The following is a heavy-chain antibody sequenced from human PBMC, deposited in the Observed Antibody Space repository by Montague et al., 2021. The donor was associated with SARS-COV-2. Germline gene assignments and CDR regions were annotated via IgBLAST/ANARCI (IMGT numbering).Heavy chain of an antibody. D-gene: IGHD3-22*01. V-gene: IGHV3-9*01. Sequence: SLRLSCAASGFTFGDYAMHWVRQAPGKGLEWVSGISWNSGSIGYADSVKGRFTISRDNAKNSLYLQMNSLRAGDTALYYCAKDIDYYDSSGYYDYWGQGTLVTVSS. CDR1: GFTFGDYA. J-gene: IGHJ4*02. CDR3: AKDIDYYDSSGYYDY. CDR2: ISWNSGSI.